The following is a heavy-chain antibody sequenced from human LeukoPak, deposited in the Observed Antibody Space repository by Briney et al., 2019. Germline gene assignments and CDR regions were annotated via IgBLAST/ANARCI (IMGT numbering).Heavy chain of an antibody. CDR1: EFSVGSNY. CDR2: ISSSSSYI. CDR3: ARGQWLPRFDY. Sequence: GGSLRLSCAASEFSVGSNYMTWVRQAPGKGLEWVSSISSSSSYIYYADSVKGRFTTSRDNAKNSLYLQMNSLRAEDTAVYYCARGQWLPRFDYWGQGTLVTVSS. V-gene: IGHV3-21*01. D-gene: IGHD6-19*01. J-gene: IGHJ4*02.